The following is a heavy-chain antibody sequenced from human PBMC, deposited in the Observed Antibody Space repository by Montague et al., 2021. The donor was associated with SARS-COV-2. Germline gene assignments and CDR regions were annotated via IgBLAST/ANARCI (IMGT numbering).Heavy chain of an antibody. CDR2: IYYGGST. V-gene: IGHV4-61*08. D-gene: IGHD3-9*01. J-gene: IGHJ3*02. CDR1: GFSLSTSGMC. CDR3: ARTGLGAYDILTGYTVNAFDM. Sequence: LVKPTQTLTLTCTFSGFSLSTSGMCVSWIRQPPGKGLEWIGYIYYGGSTNYSPSFKGRVIMSVDTSKNQLSLKLSSVTAADTAVYYCARTGLGAYDILTGYTVNAFDMWGQGTMVTVSS.